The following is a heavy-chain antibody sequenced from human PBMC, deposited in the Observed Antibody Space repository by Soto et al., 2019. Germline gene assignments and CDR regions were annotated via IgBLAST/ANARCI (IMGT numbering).Heavy chain of an antibody. J-gene: IGHJ4*02. CDR3: ARWSYLDY. Sequence: DVQLWESGGGLVQPGGSLRLSCAASGFSFGSYALSWVRQAPGKGLEWVSPISGSDGKTFYADSVKGRFSISRDTSQSTLYLQMNSLRADDTAMYYCARWSYLDYWGQGTRVTVSS. CDR1: GFSFGSYA. CDR2: ISGSDGKT. D-gene: IGHD3-3*01. V-gene: IGHV3-23*01.